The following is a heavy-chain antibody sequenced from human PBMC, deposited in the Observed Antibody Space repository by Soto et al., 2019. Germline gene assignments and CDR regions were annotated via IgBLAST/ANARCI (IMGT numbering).Heavy chain of an antibody. CDR2: MNPNSGNT. J-gene: IGHJ3*02. CDR1: GYTFTSYD. D-gene: IGHD6-19*01. CDR3: ASSGWDNDAFDI. V-gene: IGHV1-8*01. Sequence: VKVSCKASGYTFTSYDINWVRQATGQGLEWMGWMNPNSGNTGYAQKFQGRVTMTRNTSISTAYMELSSLRSEDTAVYYCASSGWDNDAFDIWGQGTMVTVSS.